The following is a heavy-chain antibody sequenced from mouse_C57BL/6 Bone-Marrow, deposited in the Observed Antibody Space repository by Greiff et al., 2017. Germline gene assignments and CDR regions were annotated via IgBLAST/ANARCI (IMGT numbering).Heavy chain of an antibody. J-gene: IGHJ1*03. D-gene: IGHD1-1*01. CDR3: ARSYGSSFYWYFDV. CDR1: GFTFSDYG. V-gene: IGHV5-17*01. CDR2: CSSGSSTF. Sequence: EVKLVESGGGLVKPGGSLKLSCAASGFTFSDYGMHWVRQAPEKGLEWVAYCSSGSSTFYYADTVKGLFTISRDNAKNTLFLQMTSLRSEDTAMYYCARSYGSSFYWYFDVWGTGTTVTVSS.